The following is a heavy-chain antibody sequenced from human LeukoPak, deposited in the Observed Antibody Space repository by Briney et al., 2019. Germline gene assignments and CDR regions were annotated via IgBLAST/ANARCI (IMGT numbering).Heavy chain of an antibody. CDR3: ARAYYDTSSNYIDY. CDR2: INPNSGGA. D-gene: IGHD3-16*01. CDR1: GYSFIGYY. V-gene: IGHV1-2*02. J-gene: IGHJ4*02. Sequence: ASVEVSCKASGYSFIGYYMHWVRQAPGQGLEWVGWINPNSGGAIYGQKIQGRVTMTRDTSITTVYMELSSLKSDDTAVYYCARAYYDTSSNYIDYWGQGTLVTVSS.